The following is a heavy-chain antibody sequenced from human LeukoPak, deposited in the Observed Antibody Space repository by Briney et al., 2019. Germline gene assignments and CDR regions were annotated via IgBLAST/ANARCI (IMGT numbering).Heavy chain of an antibody. CDR1: GGSFSGYY. Sequence: SETLSLTCAAYGGSFSGYYWSWIRQPPGKGLEWIGELNHSGSTNYNPSLKSRVTISVDTSKNQFSLKLSSVTAADTAVYYCARGPIARKKPYYYYGMDVWGQGTTVTVSS. J-gene: IGHJ6*02. V-gene: IGHV4-34*01. CDR2: LNHSGST. D-gene: IGHD6-13*01. CDR3: ARGPIARKKPYYYYGMDV.